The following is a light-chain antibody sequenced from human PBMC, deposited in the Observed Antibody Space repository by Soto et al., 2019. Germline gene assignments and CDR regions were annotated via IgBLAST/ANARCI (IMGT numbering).Light chain of an antibody. V-gene: IGLV2-14*01. CDR3: SSKTSSRTPFV. J-gene: IGLJ1*01. CDR1: SSDVGGYHY. CDR2: EVN. Sequence: QYALTQHACMSGSPGQSITISCTGNSSDVGGYHYVSWYQQHPANAPRLTSYEVNNRPSAVPNRFSGSKSGNTASLTISGLQAEDEADYYCSSKTSSRTPFVFGTGTKVTV.